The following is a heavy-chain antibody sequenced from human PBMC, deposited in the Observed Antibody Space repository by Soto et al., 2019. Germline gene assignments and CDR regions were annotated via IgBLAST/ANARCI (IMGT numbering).Heavy chain of an antibody. V-gene: IGHV1-8*01. J-gene: IGHJ4*02. CDR1: GYTFTSYD. D-gene: IGHD6-13*01. Sequence: QVQLVQSGAEVKKPGASVKVSCKASGYTFTSYDINWVRQATGQGREWMGWMNPNSGNTGYAQKFQGRVTMTRNTSRSTAYRELSSLRSADTAVYYCARASSSWYGLGSNYWGQGTLVTVSS. CDR2: MNPNSGNT. CDR3: ARASSSWYGLGSNY.